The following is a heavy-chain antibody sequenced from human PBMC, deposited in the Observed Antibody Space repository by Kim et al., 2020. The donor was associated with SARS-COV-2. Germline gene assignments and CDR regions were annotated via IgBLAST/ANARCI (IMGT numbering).Heavy chain of an antibody. Sequence: GGSLRLSCAASGFTFSTYWMDWVRQAPGKGPVWVSRIDNDGSTTLYADSVKGRFTISRDNSKNTLFLQMTSLRADDTGVYYCARGPFWGPGTLVTV. CDR2: IDNDGSTT. J-gene: IGHJ4*02. V-gene: IGHV3-74*01. CDR1: GFTFSTYW. CDR3: ARGPF.